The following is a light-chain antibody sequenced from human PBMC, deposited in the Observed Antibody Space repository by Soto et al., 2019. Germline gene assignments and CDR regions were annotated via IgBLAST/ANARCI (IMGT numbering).Light chain of an antibody. CDR2: SDN. V-gene: IGLV1-44*01. CDR3: AAWDDSMTGYV. Sequence: VLTQPPSASGTPGQRVVFSCSGSSSNIGSNTVNWYQQLPGTAPKLLIYSDNQRPSGVPDRFSGSKSGTSASLAISGLQSDDEADYYCAAWDDSMTGYVFGTGTKVTVL. CDR1: SSNIGSNT. J-gene: IGLJ1*01.